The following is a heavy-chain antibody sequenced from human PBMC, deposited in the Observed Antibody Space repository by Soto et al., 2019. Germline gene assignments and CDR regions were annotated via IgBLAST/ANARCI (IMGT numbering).Heavy chain of an antibody. J-gene: IGHJ4*02. CDR3: ARAGCSNGVYGTFDY. CDR2: INHRGSS. Sequence: QVQLQQWGAGLLKPSETLSLTCAVDGGSFNSYYWSWIRQPPGKGLEWIAEINHRGSSNRNPALESRITISIDTSKNQCSLELNSVTAADTAVYYCARAGCSNGVYGTFDYWGQGTLVTVSS. V-gene: IGHV4-34*02. CDR1: GGSFNSYY. D-gene: IGHD6-19*01.